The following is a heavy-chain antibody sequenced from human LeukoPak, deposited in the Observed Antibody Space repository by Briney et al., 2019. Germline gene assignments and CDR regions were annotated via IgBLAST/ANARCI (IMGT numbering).Heavy chain of an antibody. CDR1: GGTFSSYA. D-gene: IGHD5-24*01. Sequence: ASVKVSCKASGGTFSSYAISWVRQAPGQGLEWMGGIIPICGTANYAQKFQGRVTITTDESTSTAYMELSSLRSEDTAVYYCAIYSGYNEDYWGQGTLVTVSS. CDR2: IIPICGTA. J-gene: IGHJ4*02. V-gene: IGHV1-69*05. CDR3: AIYSGYNEDY.